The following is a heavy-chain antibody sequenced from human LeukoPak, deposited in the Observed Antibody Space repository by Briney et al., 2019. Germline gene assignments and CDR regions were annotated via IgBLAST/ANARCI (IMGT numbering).Heavy chain of an antibody. D-gene: IGHD2-15*01. J-gene: IGHJ4*02. Sequence: GGSLRLSCAASGFTFSSYGMSWVRQAPGKGLEWVSAISGSGGSTYYADSVKGRFTISRDNSNNTLYLQMNSLRAEDTAVYYCAKLGTDILVVVAATVDYWGQGTLVTVSS. CDR2: ISGSGGST. CDR1: GFTFSSYG. CDR3: AKLGTDILVVVAATVDY. V-gene: IGHV3-23*01.